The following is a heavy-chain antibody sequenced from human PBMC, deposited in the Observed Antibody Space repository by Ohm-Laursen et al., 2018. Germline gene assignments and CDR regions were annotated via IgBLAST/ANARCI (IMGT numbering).Heavy chain of an antibody. CDR3: ARGVDIAGYYYGMDV. D-gene: IGHD6-13*01. Sequence: GTLSLTCTVSGGSISSYYWSWIRQPAGKGLEWIGRIYTSGSTNYNPSLKSRVTMSVDTSKNQFSLKLSSVTAADTAVYYCARGVDIAGYYYGMDVWGQGTTVTVSS. CDR1: GGSISSYY. V-gene: IGHV4-4*07. CDR2: IYTSGST. J-gene: IGHJ6*02.